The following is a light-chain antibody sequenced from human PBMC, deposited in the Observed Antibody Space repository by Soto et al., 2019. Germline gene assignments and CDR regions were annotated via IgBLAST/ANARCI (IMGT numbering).Light chain of an antibody. Sequence: DMRLSQSPSFLSASVGDRVTMTCRASQGISSYLAWYQQKPGKAPKLLIYAASTLQSRVPSRFSGSGSGTEFTLTISSLQPEDFATYYCLQDYNYPRTFGQGTNVDIK. J-gene: IGKJ1*01. CDR3: LQDYNYPRT. CDR1: QGISSY. V-gene: IGKV1-9*01. CDR2: AAS.